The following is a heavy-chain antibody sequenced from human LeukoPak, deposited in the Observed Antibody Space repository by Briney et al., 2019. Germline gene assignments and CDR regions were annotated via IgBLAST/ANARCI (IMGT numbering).Heavy chain of an antibody. CDR1: GGSISSGDYY. D-gene: IGHD3-10*01. V-gene: IGHV4-30-4*01. J-gene: IGHJ6*02. CDR3: ARDHYYGSGQGPYGMDV. Sequence: SETLSLTCTVSGGSISSGDYYWSWIRQPPGKGLEWIGYIYYSGSTYYNPSPKSRVTISVDTSKNQFSLKLSSVTAADTAVYYCARDHYYGSGQGPYGMDVWGQGTTVTVSS. CDR2: IYYSGST.